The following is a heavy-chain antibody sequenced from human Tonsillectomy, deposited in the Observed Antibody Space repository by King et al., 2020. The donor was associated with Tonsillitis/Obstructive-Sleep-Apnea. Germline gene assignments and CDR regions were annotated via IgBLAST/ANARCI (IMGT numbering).Heavy chain of an antibody. D-gene: IGHD1-7*01. CDR1: GGSISSSSYY. Sequence: QLQESGPGLVKPSETLSLTCTASGGSISSSSYYWGWIRPPPGKGLGWIGSIYYSGSTYYNPSLKSRVTISVDTSKNQFSLKLSSVTAADTAVYYCARRGDGTTGPNYYYYYMDVWGKGTTVTVSS. J-gene: IGHJ6*03. V-gene: IGHV4-39*01. CDR2: IYYSGST. CDR3: ARRGDGTTGPNYYYYYMDV.